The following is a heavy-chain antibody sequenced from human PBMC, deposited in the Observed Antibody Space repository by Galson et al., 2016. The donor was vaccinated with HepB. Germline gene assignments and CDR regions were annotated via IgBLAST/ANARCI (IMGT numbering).Heavy chain of an antibody. V-gene: IGHV3-48*03. CDR2: ISGRSSSL. J-gene: IGHJ6*02. D-gene: IGHD4-17*01. CDR3: ARESGAYSYYSGLDV. Sequence: SLRLSCAASGFSVSSNYMSWVRQAPGKGLEWVAYISGRSSSLQYADSVRGRITVSRDNNKNSMLLQMSSLRVEDTAVYYCARESGAYSYYSGLDVWGLGTTVTVSS. CDR1: GFSVSSNY.